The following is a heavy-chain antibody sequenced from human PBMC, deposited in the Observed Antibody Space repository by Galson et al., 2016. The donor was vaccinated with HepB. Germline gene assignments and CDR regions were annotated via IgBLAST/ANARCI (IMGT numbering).Heavy chain of an antibody. CDR1: GFTFDNYG. V-gene: IGHV3-23*01. J-gene: IGHJ4*02. CDR2: ISERGDNT. CDR3: AKDGRYCLGGVCYSVDFDY. Sequence: SLRLSCAASGFTFDNYGMSWVRQAPGKGLEWVSSISERGDNTYYADSVQGRFTISRDNSKNTLYMQMNSLRAEDTAVYYCAKDGRYCLGGVCYSVDFDYWGQGTLVTVSS. D-gene: IGHD2-8*02.